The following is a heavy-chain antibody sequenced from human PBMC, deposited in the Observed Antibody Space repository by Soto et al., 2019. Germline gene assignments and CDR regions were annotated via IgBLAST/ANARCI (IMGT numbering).Heavy chain of an antibody. J-gene: IGHJ4*02. CDR2: ISYDGSNK. V-gene: IGHV3-30-3*01. D-gene: IGHD1-26*01. CDR1: GFTFSSYA. Sequence: GGSLRLSCAASGFTFSSYAMHWVRQAPGKGLEWEAVISYDGSNKYYADTVKGRFTISRDNSKNTLYLQMNSLRAEDTAVYYCARRVGAITYYFDYWGQGTLVTVSS. CDR3: ARRVGAITYYFDY.